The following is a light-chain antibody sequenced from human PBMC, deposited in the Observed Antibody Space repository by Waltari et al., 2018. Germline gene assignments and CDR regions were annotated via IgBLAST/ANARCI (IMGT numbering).Light chain of an antibody. CDR1: QSVSSN. CDR3: QQYNNWPLT. CDR2: GAS. V-gene: IGKV3-15*01. J-gene: IGKJ1*01. Sequence: EIVMTQSPATLSVSPGERVTLSCRASQSVSSNLARYQQKPGQAPRFLIFGASTRTTVIPARFSGSGSGTEFTLTISSLQSEDFSVYYCQQYNNWPLTFGPGTQVESK.